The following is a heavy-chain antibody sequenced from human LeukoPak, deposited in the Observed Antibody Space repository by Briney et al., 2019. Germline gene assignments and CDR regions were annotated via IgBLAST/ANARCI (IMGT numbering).Heavy chain of an antibody. Sequence: ASVKVSCKVSGYTLTELSMHWVRQAPGKGLEWMGGFDPEDGETIYAQKFQGRVTMTEDTSTDTAYMELSSLRSEDTAVYYCATGGSGWYHLLPFDYWGQGTLVTVSS. CDR2: FDPEDGET. CDR1: GYTLTELS. V-gene: IGHV1-24*01. D-gene: IGHD6-19*01. CDR3: ATGGSGWYHLLPFDY. J-gene: IGHJ4*02.